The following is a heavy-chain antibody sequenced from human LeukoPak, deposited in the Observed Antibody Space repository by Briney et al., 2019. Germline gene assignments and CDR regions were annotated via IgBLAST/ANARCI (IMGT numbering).Heavy chain of an antibody. CDR2: ISSSGSTK. CDR1: GFTFSTYN. D-gene: IGHD5-18*01. CDR3: ARAPPDVDTTMAMDH. J-gene: IGHJ4*02. Sequence: GGSLRLSCAASGFTFSTYNMNWVRQAPGKGLEWVSYISSSGSTKYYADSVKGRFTISRDNVKNSLFLQMNSLSDEDTAVYYCARAPPDVDTTMAMDHWGRGTLVTVSS. V-gene: IGHV3-48*02.